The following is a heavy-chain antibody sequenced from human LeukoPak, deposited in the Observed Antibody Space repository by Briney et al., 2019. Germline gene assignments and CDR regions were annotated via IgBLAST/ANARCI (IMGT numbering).Heavy chain of an antibody. Sequence: SETLSLTCTVSGGSISSGDYYWSWIRQPPGKGLEWIGYIYYSGSTYYNPSLKGRVTISVDTSKNQFSLKLSSVTAAGTAVYYCARGIVATWGFDYWGQGTLVTVS. CDR3: ARGIVATWGFDY. CDR1: GGSISSGDYY. V-gene: IGHV4-30-4*01. CDR2: IYYSGST. J-gene: IGHJ4*02. D-gene: IGHD5-12*01.